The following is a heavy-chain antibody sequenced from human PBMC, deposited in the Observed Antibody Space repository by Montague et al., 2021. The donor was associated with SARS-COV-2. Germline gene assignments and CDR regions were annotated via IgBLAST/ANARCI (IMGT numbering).Heavy chain of an antibody. D-gene: IGHD4-23*01. Sequence: SLRLSCAASGFTFDDYAMHWVRQAPGKGLEWVSLISWDGGSTYYADSVKGRFTISRDNSKNSLYLQMNSLRAEDTALYYCAKDIERLRWGDYGMDVWGQGTMVTVSS. CDR1: GFTFDDYA. CDR2: ISWDGGST. V-gene: IGHV3-43D*03. J-gene: IGHJ6*02. CDR3: AKDIERLRWGDYGMDV.